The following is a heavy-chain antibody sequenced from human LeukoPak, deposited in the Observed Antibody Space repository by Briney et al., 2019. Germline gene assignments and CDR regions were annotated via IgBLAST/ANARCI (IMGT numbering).Heavy chain of an antibody. CDR2: IYYSGST. Sequence: SETLSLTCTVSGGSISSYYWSWIRQPPGKGLEWIGYIYYSGSTYYNPSLKSRVTISVDTSKNQFSLKLSSVTAADTAVYYCARAGIAAAGLDFQHWGQGTLVTVSS. V-gene: IGHV4-59*06. CDR1: GGSISSYY. D-gene: IGHD6-13*01. CDR3: ARAGIAAAGLDFQH. J-gene: IGHJ1*01.